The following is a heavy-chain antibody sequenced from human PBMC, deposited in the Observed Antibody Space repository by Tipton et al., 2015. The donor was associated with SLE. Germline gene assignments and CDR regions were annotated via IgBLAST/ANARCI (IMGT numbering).Heavy chain of an antibody. CDR3: AREGPRDGYKGY. V-gene: IGHV4-4*02. J-gene: IGHJ4*02. D-gene: IGHD5-24*01. CDR1: GGSISSSNW. CDR2: IYYSGST. Sequence: TLSLTCAVSGGSISSSNWWSWVRQPPGKGLEWIGSIYYSGSTYYNPSLKSRVTISVDTSKNQFSLKLSSVTAVDTAVYYCAREGPRDGYKGYWGQGTLVTVSS.